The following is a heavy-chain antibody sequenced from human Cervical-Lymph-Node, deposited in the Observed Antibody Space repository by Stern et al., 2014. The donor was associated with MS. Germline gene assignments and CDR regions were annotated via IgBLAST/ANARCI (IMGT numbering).Heavy chain of an antibody. CDR2: FDPEDGET. J-gene: IGHJ4*02. CDR3: ATSLPKWDQEESGFDY. D-gene: IGHD1-26*01. V-gene: IGHV1-24*01. CDR1: GYTLTELS. Sequence: QVQLGQSGAEVKKPGASVKVSCKVSGYTLTELSMHWVRQAPGKGLEWMGGFDPEDGETIYAQKFQGRVTMTEDTSTDTAYMELSSLRSEDTAVYYCATSLPKWDQEESGFDYWGQGTLVTVSS.